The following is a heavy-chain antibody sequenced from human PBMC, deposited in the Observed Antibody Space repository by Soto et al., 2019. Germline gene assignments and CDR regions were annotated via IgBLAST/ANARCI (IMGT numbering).Heavy chain of an antibody. CDR3: ARDHSPLFDY. CDR1: GFTFSSYG. J-gene: IGHJ4*02. CDR2: IWYDGSNK. V-gene: IGHV3-33*01. Sequence: QVQLVESGGGVVQPGRSLRLSCAASGFTFSSYGMHWVRQAPGKGLEWVAVIWYDGSNKYYADSVKGRFTISRDNSKNTLYLQMNSPRAEDTAVYYCARDHSPLFDYWGQGTLVTVSS. D-gene: IGHD2-15*01.